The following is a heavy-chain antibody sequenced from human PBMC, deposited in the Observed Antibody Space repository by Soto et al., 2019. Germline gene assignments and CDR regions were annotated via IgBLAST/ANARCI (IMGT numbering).Heavy chain of an antibody. CDR3: ARDRGGHAQNPYYYYGMDV. D-gene: IGHD5-12*01. V-gene: IGHV1-18*01. J-gene: IGHJ6*02. CDR2: ISAYNGNT. Sequence: ASVKVSCKASGYTFTSYGISWVRQAPGQGLEWMGWISAYNGNTNYAQKLQGRVTMATDTSTSTAYMELRSLRSDDTAVYYCARDRGGHAQNPYYYYGMDVWGQGTTVTVSS. CDR1: GYTFTSYG.